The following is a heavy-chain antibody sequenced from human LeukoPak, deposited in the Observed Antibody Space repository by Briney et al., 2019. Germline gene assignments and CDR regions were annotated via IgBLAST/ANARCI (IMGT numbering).Heavy chain of an antibody. CDR3: ASCYYASGSYYTNDY. V-gene: IGHV4-39*01. CDR1: GGSISSSSYY. Sequence: SETLSLTCTVSGGSISSSSYYWGWIRRPPGKGLEWIGTIYYSGRTYYNPSLKSRVTMSVDTSKKQFSLKLSSVTAADTAVYYCASCYYASGSYYTNDYWGQGTPVTVSS. D-gene: IGHD3-10*01. CDR2: IYYSGRT. J-gene: IGHJ4*02.